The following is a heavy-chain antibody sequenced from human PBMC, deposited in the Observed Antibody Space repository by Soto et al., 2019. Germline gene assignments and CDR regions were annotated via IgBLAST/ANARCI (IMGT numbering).Heavy chain of an antibody. Sequence: EVQLLESGGGLVQPGGSLSLSCAASGFTLSDAWMTWVRQAPGKGLKWVGLIKSKPDGGTTDLAAHVQGRFTISRDDSKSPLPLQMSSLKTEDTAIYYCATGRVYDYILAKYRSAFDIWGPGTEVTVSS. V-gene: IGHV3-15*01. J-gene: IGHJ3*02. CDR2: IKSKPDGGTT. CDR3: ATGRVYDYILAKYRSAFDI. CDR1: GFTLSDAW. D-gene: IGHD3-16*02.